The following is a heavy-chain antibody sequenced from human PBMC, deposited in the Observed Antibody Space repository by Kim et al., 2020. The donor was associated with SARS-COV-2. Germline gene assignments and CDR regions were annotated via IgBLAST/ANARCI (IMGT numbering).Heavy chain of an antibody. Sequence: GGSLRLSCAASGFTFNHYYMTWVRQAPGRGLEWVSSISETGEASYYADSVKGRFTISRDNSKDTMYLHVNRLRVEDTATYFRARDQEVNIPLVRPALLSPGSPYYDGLDVWGQGTTVTISS. V-gene: IGHV3-23*01. CDR2: ISETGEAS. CDR1: GFTFNHYY. CDR3: ARDQEVNIPLVRPALLSPGSPYYDGLDV. J-gene: IGHJ6*02. D-gene: IGHD3-16*01.